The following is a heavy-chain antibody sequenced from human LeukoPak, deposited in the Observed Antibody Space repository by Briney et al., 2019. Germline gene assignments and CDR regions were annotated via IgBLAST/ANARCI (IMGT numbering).Heavy chain of an antibody. Sequence: ASVKVSCKASGYTFTSYDINWVRQATGQGLEWMGWMNPNSGNTGYAQKFQGRVTMTRNTSISTAYMELRSLRSDDTAVYYCARDGGVLRFLEWLSWFDPWGQGTLVTVSS. J-gene: IGHJ5*02. CDR2: MNPNSGNT. D-gene: IGHD3-3*01. CDR1: GYTFTSYD. V-gene: IGHV1-8*01. CDR3: ARDGGVLRFLEWLSWFDP.